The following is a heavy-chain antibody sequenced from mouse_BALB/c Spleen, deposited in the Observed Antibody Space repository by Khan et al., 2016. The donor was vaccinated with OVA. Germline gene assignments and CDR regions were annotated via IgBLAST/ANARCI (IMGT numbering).Heavy chain of an antibody. CDR3: ARENYYGRSGYAMDY. CDR2: IGPGSSNA. CDR1: GYTFTSYW. J-gene: IGHJ4*01. D-gene: IGHD1-1*01. V-gene: IGHV1S41*01. Sequence: DLVKPGASVKLSCKASGYTFTSYWITWIKQRPGQGLEWIGRIGPGSSNAYYNDMFKDKATLTVDTSSNTAYIQLSSLSSEDSAVYFCARENYYGRSGYAMDYWGQGTSVTVSA.